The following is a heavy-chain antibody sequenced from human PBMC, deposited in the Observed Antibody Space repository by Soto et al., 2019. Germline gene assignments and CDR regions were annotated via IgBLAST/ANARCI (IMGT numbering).Heavy chain of an antibody. CDR3: ARTYSSSWSPFEY. Sequence: QVQLQQWGAGLLKPSETLSLTCAVYGGSFSGYYRSWILQPPGKGLEWIGEINQSGSTNYNPSLKSRITISVDTSKNQFSLKLSSVTAADTAVYYCARTYSSSWSPFEYWGQGTLVTVSS. V-gene: IGHV4-34*01. CDR2: INQSGST. CDR1: GGSFSGYY. J-gene: IGHJ4*02. D-gene: IGHD6-13*01.